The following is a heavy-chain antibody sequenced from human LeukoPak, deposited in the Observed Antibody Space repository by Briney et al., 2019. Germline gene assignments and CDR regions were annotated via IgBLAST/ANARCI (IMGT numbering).Heavy chain of an antibody. CDR3: ARDERYYYDSSGYRPWFDP. V-gene: IGHV1-46*01. CDR2: INPSGGST. D-gene: IGHD3-22*01. J-gene: IGHJ5*02. CDR1: GYTFTGYY. Sequence: EASVKVSCKASGYTFTGYYLHWVRQAPGQGLEWMGFINPSGGSTSYAQKFQGRVTMTRDTSTSTVYMELSSLRSEDTAVYYCARDERYYYDSSGYRPWFDPWGQGTLVTVSS.